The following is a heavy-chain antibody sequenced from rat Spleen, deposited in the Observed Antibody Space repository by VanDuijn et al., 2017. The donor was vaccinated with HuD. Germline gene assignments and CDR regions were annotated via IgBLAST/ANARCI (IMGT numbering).Heavy chain of an antibody. CDR1: GFTFSNYY. J-gene: IGHJ4*01. Sequence: EVQLVASGGGLVQPGRSLKLSCTASGFTFSNYYMAWVRQAPTKGLEWVAFISPSGGITYYRDSMKGRFTISRDNAKNTQYLQMDSLRSEDTATYYCARQRHYGYRDYVMDAWGQGTLVTVSS. CDR3: ARQRHYGYRDYVMDA. CDR2: ISPSGGIT. V-gene: IGHV5S13*01. D-gene: IGHD1-9*01.